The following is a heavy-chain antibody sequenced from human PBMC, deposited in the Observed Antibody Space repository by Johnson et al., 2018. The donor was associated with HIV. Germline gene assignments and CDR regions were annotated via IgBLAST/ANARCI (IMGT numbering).Heavy chain of an antibody. CDR1: GFTFSSYA. CDR3: ARVPNDAFDI. J-gene: IGHJ3*02. V-gene: IGHV3-30-3*01. Sequence: QMLLVASGGGVVQPGRSLRLSCAASGFTFSSYALHWVRQAPGKGLEWVAVISYDGSNQYYADSVKGRFTISSDNSKNTLYLQMHSLRAEDTPVYYCARVPNDAFDIWGQGTMVTISS. CDR2: ISYDGSNQ.